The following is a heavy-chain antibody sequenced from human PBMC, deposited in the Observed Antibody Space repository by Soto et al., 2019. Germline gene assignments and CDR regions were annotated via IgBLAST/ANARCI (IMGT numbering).Heavy chain of an antibody. CDR3: VRSITATLIREDY. Sequence: QVQLVQSGAEVKKPGSSVKVSCKASGATFSTNAFSWVRQAPGQGLEWMGGIIPIFGTTDYAQKFQGRLTITADESASTAYMELRNLRSEDTAIYFCVRSITATLIREDYWGQGTLDTVSS. J-gene: IGHJ4*02. CDR2: IIPIFGTT. CDR1: GATFSTNA. V-gene: IGHV1-69*12. D-gene: IGHD5-18*01.